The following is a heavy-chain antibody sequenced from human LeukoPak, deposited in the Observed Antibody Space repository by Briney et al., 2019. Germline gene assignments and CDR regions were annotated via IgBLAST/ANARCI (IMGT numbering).Heavy chain of an antibody. CDR3: ARGFLLGYCSSTSCPRRWFDP. CDR2: INPSGGST. D-gene: IGHD2-2*01. J-gene: IGHJ5*02. Sequence: ASVKVSCKAPGYTFTSYYMHWVRQAPGQGLEWMGIINPSGGSTSYAQKFQGRVTMTRDTSTSTVYMELSSLRSEDTAVYYCARGFLLGYCSSTSCPRRWFDPWGQGTLVTVSS. CDR1: GYTFTSYY. V-gene: IGHV1-46*01.